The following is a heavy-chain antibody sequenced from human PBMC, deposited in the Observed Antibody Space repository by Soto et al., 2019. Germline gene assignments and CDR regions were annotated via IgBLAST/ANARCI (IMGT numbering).Heavy chain of an antibody. CDR2: FNPNSGDT. CDR3: AREASAVISLDY. V-gene: IGHV1-2*02. CDR1: GYIFTAYS. J-gene: IGHJ4*02. Sequence: ASVKVSCKASGYIFTAYSMHWVRQAPGQGLEWVGWFNPNSGDTIYAQKFQGRVTLTGDTSISTAYMELYSLTSDDTAVYYCAREASAVISLDYWGQGTLVAVSS. D-gene: IGHD6-19*01.